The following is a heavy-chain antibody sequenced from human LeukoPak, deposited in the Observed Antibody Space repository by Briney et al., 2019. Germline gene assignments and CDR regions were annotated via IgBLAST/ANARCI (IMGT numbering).Heavy chain of an antibody. CDR1: GGSISRSSYY. CDR2: IYYSGST. V-gene: IGHV4-39*01. Sequence: VKPSETLSLTCTVSGGSISRSSYYWGWIRQPPGKGLEWIGSIYYSGSTYYDPSLKSRVTISVDTSKNQFSLKLSSVTAADTAVYYCARRADYFDYWGQGTLVTVSS. CDR3: ARRADYFDY. J-gene: IGHJ4*02.